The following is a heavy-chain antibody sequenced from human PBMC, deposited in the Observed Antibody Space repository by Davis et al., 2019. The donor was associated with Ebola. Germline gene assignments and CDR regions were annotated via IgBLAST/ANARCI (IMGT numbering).Heavy chain of an antibody. J-gene: IGHJ4*02. CDR2: IYSGGST. V-gene: IGHV3-66*01. Sequence: GESLKISCAASGFTFDDYGMSWVRQAPGKGLEWVSVIYSGGSTYYADSVKGRFTISRDNSKNTLYLQMNSLRAEDTAVYYCARDSRGYTMIVVDAPFDYWGQGTLVTVSS. D-gene: IGHD3-22*01. CDR3: ARDSRGYTMIVVDAPFDY. CDR1: GFTFDDYG.